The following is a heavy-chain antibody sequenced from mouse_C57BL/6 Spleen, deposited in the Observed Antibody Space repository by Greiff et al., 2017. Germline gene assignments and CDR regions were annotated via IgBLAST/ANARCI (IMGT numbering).Heavy chain of an antibody. Sequence: VQLQQSGAELVRPGTSVKVSCKASGYAFTNYLIEWVKQRPGQGLEWIGVINPGSGGTNYNEKFKGKATLTADKSSSTAYMQLSSLTSEDSAVYFFARGEALDYWGQGTTLTVSS. CDR2: INPGSGGT. D-gene: IGHD2-13*01. V-gene: IGHV1-54*01. CDR1: GYAFTNYL. J-gene: IGHJ2*01. CDR3: ARGEALDY.